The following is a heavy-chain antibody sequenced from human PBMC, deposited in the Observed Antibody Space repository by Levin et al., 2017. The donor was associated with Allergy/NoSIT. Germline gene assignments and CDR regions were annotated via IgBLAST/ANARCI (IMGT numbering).Heavy chain of an antibody. CDR1: GGSINSINYY. J-gene: IGHJ4*02. V-gene: IGHV4-39*01. D-gene: IGHD6-13*01. CDR2: FYYSGST. Sequence: SSETLSLTCTVSGGSINSINYYWGWIRQPPGTGLEWIGSFYYSGSTYYNPSLKSRVTISVDTSKNQFSLKLSSVTAADTAVYYCARHGSGSSSSWRHWGQGTLVTVSS. CDR3: ARHGSGSSSSWRH.